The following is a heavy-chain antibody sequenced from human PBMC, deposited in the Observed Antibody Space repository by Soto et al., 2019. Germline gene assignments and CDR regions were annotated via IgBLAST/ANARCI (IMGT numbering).Heavy chain of an antibody. CDR1: GFTFSSYG. V-gene: IGHV3-23*01. J-gene: IGHJ4*02. Sequence: EVQLLESGGGLVQPGGSLRLSCAASGFTFSSYGMSWVRQAPGKGLEWVSSISGSGTNIYYADSVKGRFTISRDNSQNTLYLQMNSLRAEDTAVYYCAKVQSAAGLDYWGQGALVTVSS. D-gene: IGHD6-13*01. CDR3: AKVQSAAGLDY. CDR2: ISGSGTNI.